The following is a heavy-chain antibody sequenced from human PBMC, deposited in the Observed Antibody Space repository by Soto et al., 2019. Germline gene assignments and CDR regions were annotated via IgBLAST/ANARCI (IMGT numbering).Heavy chain of an antibody. CDR3: ARDVDTTSHLNWFDP. CDR1: GFTFSNYA. Sequence: GGSLRLSCEASGFTFSNYAMSWVRQAPGKGLEWVAVMSASDATTNYADSVKGRFTISRDISKNTVYLQMDSLKVEDTAVYYCARDVDTTSHLNWFDPWGQGVMVTVSS. D-gene: IGHD1-1*01. CDR2: MSASDATT. J-gene: IGHJ5*02. V-gene: IGHV3-23*01.